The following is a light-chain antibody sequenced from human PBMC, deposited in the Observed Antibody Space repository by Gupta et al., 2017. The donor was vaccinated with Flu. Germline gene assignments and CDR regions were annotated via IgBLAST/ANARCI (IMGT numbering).Light chain of an antibody. CDR2: AGS. CDR3: QQGNSFPLA. CDR1: QAIGRW. V-gene: IGKV1D-12*01. Sequence: DIQLTQSPSSVSASVGDILTITCQASQAIGRWLAWYQQKPGKATKLLIYAGSSLQSGVPSRFGGGGFGTDFSLTISSLQPEDIATYYCQQGNSFPLAFGGGTKVEI. J-gene: IGKJ4*01.